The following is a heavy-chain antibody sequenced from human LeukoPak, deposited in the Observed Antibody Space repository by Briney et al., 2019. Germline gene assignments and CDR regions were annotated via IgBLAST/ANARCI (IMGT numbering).Heavy chain of an antibody. CDR1: GFTFSDYY. CDR2: ISSSGSTI. V-gene: IGHV3-11*01. CDR3: ARAERGQLLRFLEGDWFDP. Sequence: GGSLRLSCAASGFTFSDYYMSWIRQAPGKGLEWVSYISSSGSTIYYADSVKGRFTISRDNAKNSLYLQMNSLRAEDTAVYYCARAERGQLLRFLEGDWFDPWGQGTLVTVSS. D-gene: IGHD3-3*01. J-gene: IGHJ5*02.